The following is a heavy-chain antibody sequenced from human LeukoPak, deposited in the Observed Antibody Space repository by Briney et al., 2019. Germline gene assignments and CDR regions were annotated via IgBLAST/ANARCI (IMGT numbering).Heavy chain of an antibody. J-gene: IGHJ4*02. V-gene: IGHV1-69*13. CDR2: IIPIFGTA. CDR1: GGTFSSYA. CDR3: ARDGAYYDSSGYYSFDY. Sequence: SVKVSCKASGGTFSSYAISWVRQAPGQGLEWMGGIIPIFGTANYAQKFQGRVTITADESTSTAYMELSSMRFEDTAVYYCARDGAYYDSSGYYSFDYWGQGTLVTVSS. D-gene: IGHD3-22*01.